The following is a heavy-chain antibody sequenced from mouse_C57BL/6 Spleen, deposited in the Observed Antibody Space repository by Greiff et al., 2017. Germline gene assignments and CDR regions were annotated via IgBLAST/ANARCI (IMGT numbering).Heavy chain of an antibody. CDR1: GFTFSDYG. CDR2: ISSGSSTI. D-gene: IGHD1-1*01. Sequence: VQLKESGGGLVKPGGSLKLSCAASGFTFSDYGMHWVRQAPEKGLEWVAYISSGSSTIYYADTVKGRFTISRDNAKNTLFLQMTSLRSEDTAMYYCARITTVVATSDYFDYWGQGTTLTVSS. V-gene: IGHV5-17*01. CDR3: ARITTVVATSDYFDY. J-gene: IGHJ2*01.